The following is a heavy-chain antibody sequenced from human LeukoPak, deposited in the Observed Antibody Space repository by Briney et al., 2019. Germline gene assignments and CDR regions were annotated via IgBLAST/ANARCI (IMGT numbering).Heavy chain of an antibody. CDR2: INHSGST. V-gene: IGHV4-34*01. J-gene: IGHJ6*03. CDR3: ARGPYYYYMDV. CDR1: GGSFSGYY. Sequence: SETLSLTCAVYGGSFSGYYWSWIRQPPGKGLEWIREINHSGSTNYNPSLKSRVTISVDTSKNQFSLKLSSVTAADTAVYHCARGPYYYYMDVWGKGTTVTVSS.